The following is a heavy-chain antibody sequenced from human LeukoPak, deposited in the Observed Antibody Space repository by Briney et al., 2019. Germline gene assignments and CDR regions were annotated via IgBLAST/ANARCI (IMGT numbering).Heavy chain of an antibody. CDR1: GYTFTAYS. CDR3: ARDLRATIEYYFDY. J-gene: IGHJ4*02. V-gene: IGHV1-2*02. CDR2: INPNTGGT. D-gene: IGHD4-17*01. Sequence: ASVKVSCKASGYTFTAYSMHWVRQAPGQGLEWMGWINPNTGGTNYAQKFQGRVTMTRDTSISTAYMELSRLRSDDTAVYYCARDLRATIEYYFDYWGQGTLVTVSS.